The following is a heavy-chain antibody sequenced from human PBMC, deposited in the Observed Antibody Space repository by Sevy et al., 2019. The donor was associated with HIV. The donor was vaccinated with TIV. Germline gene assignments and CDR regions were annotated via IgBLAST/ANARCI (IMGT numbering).Heavy chain of an antibody. V-gene: IGHV3-23*01. CDR3: AKGHFRDYDSSGYYSDY. D-gene: IGHD3-22*01. J-gene: IGHJ4*02. CDR2: ISGSGVST. CDR1: GFTFSNYA. Sequence: GGSLRLSCAASGFTFSNYAMTWVRQPPGKGLEWVSVISGSGVSTYYADSVKGRFTISRDNSKNTLYLQMNGLRAEDTAVYYCAKGHFRDYDSSGYYSDYWGQGTLVTVSS.